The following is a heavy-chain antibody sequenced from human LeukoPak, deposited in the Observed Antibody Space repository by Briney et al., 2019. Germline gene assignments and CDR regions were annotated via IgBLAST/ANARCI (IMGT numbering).Heavy chain of an antibody. CDR3: AKDRYSGLNTIHY. CDR2: ISFDGSNK. Sequence: GGSLRLSCAASRFTFSSYGMHWVRPAPDKGREWVAAISFDGSNKYYADSVKGRFTISRDNSKSTLYLQMNSLRAEDTAVYYCAKDRYSGLNTIHYWGQGTLVTVSS. D-gene: IGHD6-13*01. J-gene: IGHJ4*02. V-gene: IGHV3-30*18. CDR1: RFTFSSYG.